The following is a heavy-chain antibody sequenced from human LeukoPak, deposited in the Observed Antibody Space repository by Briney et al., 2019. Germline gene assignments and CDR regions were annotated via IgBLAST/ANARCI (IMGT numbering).Heavy chain of an antibody. Sequence: GGSLRLSCAASGFTFSSYAITWVRQAPGKGLEWVSAVSSNGAKTYYADSVKGRFTISRDNSKNTLYLQMNSLRAEDTAVYYCASDSGSYLGFDYWGQGTLVTVSS. J-gene: IGHJ4*02. D-gene: IGHD1-26*01. CDR1: GFTFSSYA. CDR3: ASDSGSYLGFDY. V-gene: IGHV3-23*01. CDR2: VSSNGAKT.